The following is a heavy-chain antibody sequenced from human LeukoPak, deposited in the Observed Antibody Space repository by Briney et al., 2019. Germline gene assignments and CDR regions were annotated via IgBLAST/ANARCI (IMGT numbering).Heavy chain of an antibody. D-gene: IGHD2-15*01. CDR3: ARGRGYCSGGSCYDY. Sequence: PSETLSLTCAVYGGSFSGYYWSWIRQPPGKGLEWIGEINHSGSTNYNPSLRSRVTLPLETSKNQFPLKRSSVTAAERAGFLCARGRGYCSGGSCYDYWGEGTLVTVSS. CDR2: INHSGST. CDR1: GGSFSGYY. V-gene: IGHV4-34*01. J-gene: IGHJ4*02.